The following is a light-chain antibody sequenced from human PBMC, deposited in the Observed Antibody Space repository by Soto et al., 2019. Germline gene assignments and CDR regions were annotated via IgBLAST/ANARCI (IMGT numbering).Light chain of an antibody. J-gene: IGKJ1*01. CDR2: LVS. CDR3: QHYNSYSEA. Sequence: DIVMTQSPLSLPVTPGEPASISCRSSQSLLHSNGYNYLDWYLQKPGQSPQLLIYLVSVRASGVPDRFSGSGSGTEFTLTISSLQPDDFATYYCQHYNSYSEAFGQGTKVDIK. V-gene: IGKV2-28*01. CDR1: QSLLHSNGYNY.